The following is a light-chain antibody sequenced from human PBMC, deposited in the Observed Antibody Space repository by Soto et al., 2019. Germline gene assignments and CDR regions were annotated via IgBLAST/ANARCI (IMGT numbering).Light chain of an antibody. CDR3: QQYDNWPWT. CDR1: QSIRGT. Sequence: EIVMTQSPATLSVSPGGRATLSGRASQSIRGTLAWYKQKPGQAPRLLIYGAFTRATGFPARFSGSGSGTDFTLTITSLQSEDFAVYYCQQYDNWPWTFGQGTKVDIK. J-gene: IGKJ1*01. CDR2: GAF. V-gene: IGKV3-15*01.